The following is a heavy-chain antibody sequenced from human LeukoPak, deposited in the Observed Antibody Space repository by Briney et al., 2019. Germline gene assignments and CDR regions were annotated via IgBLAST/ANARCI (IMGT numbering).Heavy chain of an antibody. D-gene: IGHD5-18*01. CDR2: ISGSGGST. J-gene: IGHJ4*02. V-gene: IGHV3-23*01. CDR1: GFTLSSYA. CDR3: ARLYSYGYFDY. Sequence: GGSLRLSCAASGFTLSSYAMSWVRQAPGKGLEWVSAISGSGGSTYYADSVKGRFTISRDNSKNTLYLQMNSLRAEDTAVYYCARLYSYGYFDYWGQGTLVTVSS.